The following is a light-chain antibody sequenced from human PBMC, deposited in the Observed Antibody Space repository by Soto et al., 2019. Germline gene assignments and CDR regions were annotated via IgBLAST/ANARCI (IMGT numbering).Light chain of an antibody. CDR2: AGS. J-gene: IGKJ1*01. CDR3: QQNYSSWT. V-gene: IGKV1-39*01. Sequence: DIQMTQSPSSLSASVGDRVTITCRASQSISSYLNWYQQKPGKAPKLLIYAGSTLQSGVPSRFSGSGSGTDFTLTIGSLQPEDFATYYHQQNYSSWTVGQGTKVDIK. CDR1: QSISSY.